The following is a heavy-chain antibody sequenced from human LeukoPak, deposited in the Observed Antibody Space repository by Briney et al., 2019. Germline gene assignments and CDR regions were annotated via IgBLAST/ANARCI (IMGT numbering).Heavy chain of an antibody. V-gene: IGHV4-39*01. D-gene: IGHD3-3*01. CDR3: ARSKYDFFYYYYYMDV. Sequence: SETLSLTCAVSGGSISSNSYYWGWIRQPPGEGLEWIGSMYYSGSTYYNPSLKSRVTISVDTSKNQFSLKLSSVTAADAAVYYCARSKYDFFYYYYYMDVWGKGTTVTVSS. CDR1: GGSISSNSYY. J-gene: IGHJ6*03. CDR2: MYYSGST.